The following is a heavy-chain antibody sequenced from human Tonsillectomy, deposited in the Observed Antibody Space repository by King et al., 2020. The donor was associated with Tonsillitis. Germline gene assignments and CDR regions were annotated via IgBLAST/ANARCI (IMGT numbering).Heavy chain of an antibody. CDR2: ITSSSSTI. V-gene: IGHV3-48*01. Sequence: VQLVESGGGLVQPGGSLRLSCAASGFTFSSYSMNWVRQAPGKGLEWVSYITSSSSTIYYADSVKGRFTISRDNAKNPLFLQMNSLRAEDTAVYYCARDGPRAFGVVMGSWGQGTLVTVSS. CDR1: GFTFSSYS. J-gene: IGHJ5*02. CDR3: ARDGPRAFGVVMGS. D-gene: IGHD3-3*01.